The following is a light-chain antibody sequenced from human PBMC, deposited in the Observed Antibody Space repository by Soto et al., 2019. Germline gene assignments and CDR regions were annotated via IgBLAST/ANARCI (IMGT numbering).Light chain of an antibody. J-gene: IGLJ1*01. CDR2: EVS. CDR3: TSYTSISLYA. CDR1: SSDVGGYNY. V-gene: IGLV2-14*01. Sequence: QSALTQPASVSGSPGQSITISCTGTSSDVGGYNYVSWYQQHPGKAPKLMIYEVSNRPSGVSNRFSGSKSGNTASLTISGLQAVDEADYYCTSYTSISLYASGTRTKVTVL.